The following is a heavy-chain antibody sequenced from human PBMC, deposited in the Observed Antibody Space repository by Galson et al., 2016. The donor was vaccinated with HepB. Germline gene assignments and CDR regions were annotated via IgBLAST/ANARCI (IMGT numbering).Heavy chain of an antibody. J-gene: IGHJ6*02. CDR1: GGPIDSYY. D-gene: IGHD1-26*01. Sequence: SETLSLTCSVSGGPIDSYYWTWIRQPPGKGLEWIGFNYNNDNTNYNPSLKSRVTISLDTSARQFSLILRSVTAADTAIYYCARFTELLGYFGMDVWGQGTTVIVSS. CDR2: NYNNDNT. CDR3: ARFTELLGYFGMDV. V-gene: IGHV4-59*01.